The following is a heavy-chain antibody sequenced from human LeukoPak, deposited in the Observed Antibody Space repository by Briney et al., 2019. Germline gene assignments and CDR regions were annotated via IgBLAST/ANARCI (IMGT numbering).Heavy chain of an antibody. CDR1: GFTFSSYA. V-gene: IGHV3-23*01. CDR3: AKAPYYGSGSSFYYFDY. Sequence: GGSLRLSCAASGFTFSSYAMHWVRQAPGKGLEWVSAISGSGGSTYYADSVKGRFTISRDNSKNTLYLQMNSLRAEDTAVYYCAKAPYYGSGSSFYYFDYWGQGTLVTVSS. CDR2: ISGSGGST. D-gene: IGHD3-10*01. J-gene: IGHJ4*02.